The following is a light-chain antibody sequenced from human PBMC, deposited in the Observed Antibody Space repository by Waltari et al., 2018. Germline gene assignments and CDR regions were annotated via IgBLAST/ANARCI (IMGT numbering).Light chain of an antibody. CDR2: EGA. J-gene: IGLJ3*02. Sequence: QSALTQPASVSGSPGQSITISCTASSSNLACYPLVSWYQQHAGKPPKLIIYEGAKRPSGVSNRFSGSKSGNTASLTISGLQAEDEADYYCCSYADNRVFGGGTKLTVL. V-gene: IGLV2-23*01. CDR1: SSNLACYPL. CDR3: CSYADNRV.